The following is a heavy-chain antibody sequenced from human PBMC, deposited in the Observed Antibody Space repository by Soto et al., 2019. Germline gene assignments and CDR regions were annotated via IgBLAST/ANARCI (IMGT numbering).Heavy chain of an antibody. V-gene: IGHV4-30-2*03. CDR1: GCANRRGGYS. D-gene: IGHD5-12*01. J-gene: IGHJ6*02. CDR2: NHYIGST. Sequence: SESLFPTLSLSGCANRRGGYSLSWIRQPPGKGVEWIGRNHYIGSTLHNPSLKSRVTISVDTSKNQFSLKLSSVTAEDTAVYYRAPWDGYNSYGMDVWGQGKKVTVSS. CDR3: APWDGYNSYGMDV.